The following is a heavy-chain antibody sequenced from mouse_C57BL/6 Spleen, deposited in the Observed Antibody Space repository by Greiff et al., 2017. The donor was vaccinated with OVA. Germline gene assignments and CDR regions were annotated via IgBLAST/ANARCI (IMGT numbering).Heavy chain of an antibody. V-gene: IGHV14-4*01. CDR3: TRGGSSSCAY. CDR2: IDPENGDT. Sequence: VQLQQSGAELVRPGASVKLSCTASGFNIKDDYMHWVKQRPEQGLEWIGWIDPENGDTEYASKFQGKATITADTSSNTAYLQLSSLTSEDTAVYYCTRGGSSSCAYWGQGTLVTVSA. D-gene: IGHD1-1*01. CDR1: GFNIKDDY. J-gene: IGHJ3*01.